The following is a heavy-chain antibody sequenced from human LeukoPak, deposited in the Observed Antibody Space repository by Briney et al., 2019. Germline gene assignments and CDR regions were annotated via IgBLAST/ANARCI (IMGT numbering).Heavy chain of an antibody. Sequence: KPSETLSLTCAVSGSSISNTYYWGWIRQPPGKGLEGIGSIYNSGSTYYNPSPRSRVTISVDTSKNQFSLKLRSVTAADTAVYYCARNNTRTVSRGSSRRRANAFDIWGQGTMVTVSS. CDR3: ARNNTRTVSRGSSRRRANAFDI. V-gene: IGHV4-38-2*01. CDR2: IYNSGST. D-gene: IGHD6-13*01. J-gene: IGHJ3*02. CDR1: GSSISNTYY.